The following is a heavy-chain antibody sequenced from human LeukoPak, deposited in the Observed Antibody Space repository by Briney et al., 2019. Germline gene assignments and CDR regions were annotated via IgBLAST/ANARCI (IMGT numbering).Heavy chain of an antibody. J-gene: IGHJ4*02. V-gene: IGHV3-7*01. CDR3: ASIAVQTSTQFHY. Sequence: GGSLRLSCAASGFTFSSYWMSWVRQAPGKGLEWVANIKQDGSEKYHVDSVKGRFTISRDNTKNSLYLQMNSLRAEDTAVYYCASIAVQTSTQFHYWGQGTLVSVSS. CDR1: GFTFSSYW. D-gene: IGHD6-19*01. CDR2: IKQDGSEK.